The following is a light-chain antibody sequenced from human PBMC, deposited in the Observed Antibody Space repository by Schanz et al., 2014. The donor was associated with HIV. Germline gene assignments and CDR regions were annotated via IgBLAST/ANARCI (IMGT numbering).Light chain of an antibody. V-gene: IGKV3-20*01. CDR2: GAS. Sequence: EIVLTQSPGTLSLSPGERATLSCRASQSVTSNYLAWYQQKPGQAPRLLIYGASSRTTGIPDRFSGSGSGTDFTLPISRLEPEDFAVYYCQQYGSSRITFGQGTRLEIK. J-gene: IGKJ5*01. CDR1: QSVTSNY. CDR3: QQYGSSRIT.